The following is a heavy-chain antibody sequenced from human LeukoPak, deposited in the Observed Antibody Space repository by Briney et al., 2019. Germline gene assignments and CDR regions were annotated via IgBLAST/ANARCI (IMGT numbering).Heavy chain of an antibody. CDR2: IYYSGIT. V-gene: IGHV4-59*01. D-gene: IGHD3-10*01. CDR3: ASDRIWFGESSNEY. Sequence: SETLSLTCSVSDGSISSYSWNWIRQPPGKGLEWIGYIYYSGITNYNPSLKSRVTISVDTSKNQFSLKVSSVTAADTAFYYCASDRIWFGESSNEYWGQGTLVTVSS. CDR1: DGSISSYS. J-gene: IGHJ4*02.